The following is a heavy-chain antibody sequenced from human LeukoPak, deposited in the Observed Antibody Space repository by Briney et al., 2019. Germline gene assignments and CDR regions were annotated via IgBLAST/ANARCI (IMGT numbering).Heavy chain of an antibody. D-gene: IGHD3-10*01. CDR2: IYYSGST. CDR3: ASPILMVRGAIRETSDY. CDR1: GGSISSSSYY. Sequence: SETLSLTCTVSGGSISSSSYYWGWIRQPPGKGLEWIGSIYYSGSTYYNPSLKSRVTISVDTSKNQFSLKLSSVTAADTAVYYCASPILMVRGAIRETSDYWGQGTLVTVSS. V-gene: IGHV4-39*01. J-gene: IGHJ4*02.